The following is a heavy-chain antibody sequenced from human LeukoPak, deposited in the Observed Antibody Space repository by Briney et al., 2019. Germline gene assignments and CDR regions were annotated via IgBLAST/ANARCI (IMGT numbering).Heavy chain of an antibody. D-gene: IGHD5-18*01. CDR3: ARSRLQLWLRALVY. V-gene: IGHV1-2*02. J-gene: IGHJ4*02. Sequence: ASVKVSCKASGYTFTGYYMHWVRQAPGQGLEGMGWINPNSGGTNYAQKFQGRVTMTRDTSISTAYMELSRLRSDDTAVYYCARSRLQLWLRALVYWGQGTLVTVSS. CDR2: INPNSGGT. CDR1: GYTFTGYY.